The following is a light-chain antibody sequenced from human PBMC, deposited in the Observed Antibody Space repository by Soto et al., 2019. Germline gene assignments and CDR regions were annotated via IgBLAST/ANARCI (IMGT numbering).Light chain of an antibody. CDR2: AAS. V-gene: IGKV1-39*01. J-gene: IGKJ1*01. Sequence: DIQMTQSPSSLSASVGDRVTITCRASHSIDNYLSWYQQKPGKAPKLLIYAASNLQRGVSSRFSGSGSGTDFILTIDSLQPDDFAIYYCQQCFSIPPTFGHGTKVETK. CDR3: QQCFSIPPT. CDR1: HSIDNY.